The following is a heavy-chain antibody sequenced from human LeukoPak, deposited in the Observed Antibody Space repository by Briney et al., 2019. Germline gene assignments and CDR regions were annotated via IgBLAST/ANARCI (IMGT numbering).Heavy chain of an antibody. J-gene: IGHJ5*02. CDR3: ARAQLARCGGDCYNQFDP. V-gene: IGHV1-69*06. D-gene: IGHD2-21*02. CDR1: GYTFTSYD. CDR2: IIPIFGTA. Sequence: GASVKVSCKSSGYTFTSYDINWVRQAPGQGLEWMGGIIPIFGTANYAQKFQGRVTITADKSTSTAYMELSSLRSEDTAVYYCARAQLARCGGDCYNQFDPWGQGTLVTVSS.